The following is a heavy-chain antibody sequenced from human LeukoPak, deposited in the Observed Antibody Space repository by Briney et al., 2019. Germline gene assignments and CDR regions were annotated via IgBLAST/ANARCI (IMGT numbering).Heavy chain of an antibody. V-gene: IGHV4-34*01. D-gene: IGHD6-13*01. CDR3: ARAGSGWYGGRLFEF. CDR1: GGSFSGYY. J-gene: IGHJ4*02. CDR2: INHSGST. Sequence: SETLSLTCAVYGGSFSGYYWSWIRQPPGKGLEWIGEINHSGSTNYNPSLKSRVTISVDTSKNQFSLKLSSVTAADTAVYYCARAGSGWYGGRLFEFWGPGALVAVSS.